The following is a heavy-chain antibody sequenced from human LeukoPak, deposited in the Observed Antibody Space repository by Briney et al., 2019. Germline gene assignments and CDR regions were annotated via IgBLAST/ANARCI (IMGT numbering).Heavy chain of an antibody. V-gene: IGHV4-39*01. D-gene: IGHD6-13*01. CDR1: GGSIGSSSYY. CDR3: ARRGSPTYYYLDV. J-gene: IGHJ6*03. Sequence: SETLSLACTVSGGSIGSSSYYWGWIRQPPGKGLEWIGSIHYSGSTYYNPSLKSRVTISVDTSKNQFSLKLGSVTAADTAVYYCARRGSPTYYYLDVWGKGTTVTVPS. CDR2: IHYSGST.